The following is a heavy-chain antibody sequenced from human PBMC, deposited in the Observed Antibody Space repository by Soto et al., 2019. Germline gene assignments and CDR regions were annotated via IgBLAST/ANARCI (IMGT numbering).Heavy chain of an antibody. CDR3: ARDRGRGYSYYFDP. V-gene: IGHV4-59*01. Sequence: QVQLQESGPGLVKPSETLSLTCTVSGGCISSYYWSWIRQPPGKGLEWIGYIYYSGSTNYNPSLKSRVTISADTSKNQFSLKLSSVTAADTAVYYCARDRGRGYSYYFDPWGQGTLVTVSS. CDR1: GGCISSYY. D-gene: IGHD5-18*01. J-gene: IGHJ5*02. CDR2: IYYSGST.